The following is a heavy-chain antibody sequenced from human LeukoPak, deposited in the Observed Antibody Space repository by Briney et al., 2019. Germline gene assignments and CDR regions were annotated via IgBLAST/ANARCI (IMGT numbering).Heavy chain of an antibody. J-gene: IGHJ4*02. CDR2: TYYRSKWYN. Sequence: SQTLSLTCAISGDSVSSNSATWNWIRQSPSRGLEWLGRTYYRSKWYNDYAISMEGRITINPDTSKNQFSLQMSSLIVEDTAVYYCARDSSAMFDYWGQGTLVAVSS. D-gene: IGHD2-2*01. CDR1: GDSVSSNSAT. V-gene: IGHV6-1*01. CDR3: ARDSSAMFDY.